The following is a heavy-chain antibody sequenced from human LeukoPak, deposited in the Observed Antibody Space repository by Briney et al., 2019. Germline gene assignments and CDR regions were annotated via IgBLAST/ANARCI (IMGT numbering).Heavy chain of an antibody. D-gene: IGHD4-17*01. V-gene: IGHV4-31*03. CDR3: ARGGEAVTTVNYFDY. CDR2: IYYSGST. CDR1: GGSISSGGYY. J-gene: IGHJ4*02. Sequence: SQTLSLTCTVSGGSISSGGYYWSWIRQHPGKGLEWIGYIYYSGSTYYNPSLKSRVTISVDTSKNQFSLKLSSVTAADTAVYYCARGGEAVTTVNYFDYWGQGTLVTVSS.